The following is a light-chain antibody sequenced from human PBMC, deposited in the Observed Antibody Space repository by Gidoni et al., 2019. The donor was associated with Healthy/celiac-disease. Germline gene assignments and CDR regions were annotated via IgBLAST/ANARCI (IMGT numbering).Light chain of an antibody. J-gene: IGLJ2*01. CDR3: AAWDDSLNGVV. Sequence: PSASGTPGQRVTISCSGSSSNIGSNTVNWYQQLPGTAPKLLIYSNNPRPSGVPDRFSGSKSGTSASLAISGLQSEDEADYYCAAWDDSLNGVVFGGGTKLTVL. V-gene: IGLV1-44*01. CDR1: SSNIGSNT. CDR2: SNN.